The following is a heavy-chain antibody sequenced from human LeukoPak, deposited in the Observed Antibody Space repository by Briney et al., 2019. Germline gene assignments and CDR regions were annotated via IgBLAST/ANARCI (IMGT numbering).Heavy chain of an antibody. D-gene: IGHD3-9*01. CDR3: AKEETFDWLLRVSCMDV. CDR1: GFTFSSYA. Sequence: GGSLGLSCAASGFTFSSYAMSWVRQAPGKGLEWVSAISGSGGSTYYADSVKGRFTISRDNSKNTLYLQMNSLRAEDTAVYYCAKEETFDWLLRVSCMDVWGQGTTVTVSS. CDR2: ISGSGGST. V-gene: IGHV3-23*01. J-gene: IGHJ6*02.